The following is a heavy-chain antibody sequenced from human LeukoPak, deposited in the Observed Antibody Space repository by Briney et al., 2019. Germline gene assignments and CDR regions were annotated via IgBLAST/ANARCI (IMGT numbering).Heavy chain of an antibody. CDR3: ARVYYSSSYDYWYFDL. Sequence: SETLSLTCAVYGGSFSGYYWSWIRQPPGKGLEWIGEINHSGCTNYNPSLKSRVTISVDTSKNQFSLKLSSVTAADTAVYYCARVYYSSSYDYWYFDLWGRGTLVTVSS. CDR1: GGSFSGYY. J-gene: IGHJ2*01. CDR2: INHSGCT. D-gene: IGHD6-13*01. V-gene: IGHV4-34*01.